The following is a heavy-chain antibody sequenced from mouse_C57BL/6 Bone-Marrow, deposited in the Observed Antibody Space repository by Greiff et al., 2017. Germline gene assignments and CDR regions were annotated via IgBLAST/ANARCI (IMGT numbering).Heavy chain of an antibody. CDR2: INPNNGYT. Sequence: EVQLQESGPELVKPGASVKISCKTSGYTFTEYTMHWVKQSHGKSLEWIGGINPNNGYTNYNQKFKGKATLTVDKSSSTAYMELRSLTSEDYAVYYCARGNYYGSTSWFAYWGQGTLVTVSA. J-gene: IGHJ3*01. D-gene: IGHD1-1*01. CDR1: GYTFTEYT. CDR3: ARGNYYGSTSWFAY. V-gene: IGHV1-18*01.